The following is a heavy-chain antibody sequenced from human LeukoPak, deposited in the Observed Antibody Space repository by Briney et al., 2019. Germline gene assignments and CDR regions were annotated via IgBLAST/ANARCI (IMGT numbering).Heavy chain of an antibody. J-gene: IGHJ4*02. Sequence: ASVKVSCKASGYTFTSYCISWVRQAPGQGLEWMGWISTYNGNTNYAQKLQGRVTMTTDTSTSTAYMELRSLRSDDTAVYYCARDESPVLRFLEWLLRPSDYWGQGTLVTVSS. V-gene: IGHV1-18*01. CDR3: ARDESPVLRFLEWLLRPSDY. D-gene: IGHD3-3*01. CDR1: GYTFTSYC. CDR2: ISTYNGNT.